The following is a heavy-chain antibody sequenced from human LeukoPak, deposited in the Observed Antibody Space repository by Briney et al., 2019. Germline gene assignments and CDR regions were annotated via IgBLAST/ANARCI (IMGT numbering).Heavy chain of an antibody. CDR3: SRVFRGSSPPTRGY. V-gene: IGHV3-48*03. Sequence: GGCLRLSCVASGFTFSSYEMIWVRQAPGKGLEWVSYISSSGSAIFYADSVKGRFTISRDNAKNSLYMQMNSLRAEDTAVYYCSRVFRGSSPPTRGYWGQGTLVTVSS. J-gene: IGHJ4*02. CDR2: ISSSGSAI. CDR1: GFTFSSYE. D-gene: IGHD1-26*01.